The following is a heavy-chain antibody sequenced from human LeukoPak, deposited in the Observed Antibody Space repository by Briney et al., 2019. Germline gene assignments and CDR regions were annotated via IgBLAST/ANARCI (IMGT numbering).Heavy chain of an antibody. D-gene: IGHD5-24*01. J-gene: IGHJ4*02. CDR2: IIPIFGTA. V-gene: IGHV1-69*01. CDR1: GGTFSSYA. Sequence: SVKVSCKASGGTFSSYAISWVRQAPGQGLEWMGGIIPIFGTANCAQKFQGRVTITADESTSTAYMELSSLRSEDTAVYYCARGSRDGYNPFDYWGQGTLVTVSS. CDR3: ARGSRDGYNPFDY.